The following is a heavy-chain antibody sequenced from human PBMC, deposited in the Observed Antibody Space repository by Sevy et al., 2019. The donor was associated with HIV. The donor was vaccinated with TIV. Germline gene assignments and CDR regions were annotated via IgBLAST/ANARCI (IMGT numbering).Heavy chain of an antibody. CDR3: AREPLSDYFDY. V-gene: IGHV4-30-4*01. Sequence: SETLSLTCTVSGGSVSSDDYYWSWIRQSPGKGLEWRGFINYSGSTHYNPSLKSRVSISLDMSKNQFSLKLTSATAADTAVYFCAREPLSDYFDYWGQGALVTVSS. J-gene: IGHJ4*02. CDR1: GGSVSSDDYY. D-gene: IGHD3-16*01. CDR2: INYSGST.